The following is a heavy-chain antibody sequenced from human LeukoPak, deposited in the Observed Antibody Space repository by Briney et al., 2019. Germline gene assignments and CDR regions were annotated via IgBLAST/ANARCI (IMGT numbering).Heavy chain of an antibody. Sequence: GGSLRPSCAASGFTFSSYWMSWVRQAPGKGLEWVANIKQDGSENYYVDSVKGRFTISRDNAKNSLYLQMNSLRAEDTAVYYCASGSAYYDFWSGYYNLYAFDIWGQGTMVTVSS. V-gene: IGHV3-7*01. CDR2: IKQDGSEN. J-gene: IGHJ3*02. CDR1: GFTFSSYW. CDR3: ASGSAYYDFWSGYYNLYAFDI. D-gene: IGHD3-3*01.